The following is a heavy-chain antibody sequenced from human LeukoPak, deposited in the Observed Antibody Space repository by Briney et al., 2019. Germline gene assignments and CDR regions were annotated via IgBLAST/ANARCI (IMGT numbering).Heavy chain of an antibody. J-gene: IGHJ4*02. D-gene: IGHD5-12*01. V-gene: IGHV4-39*01. CDR1: GGSMGSHIYW. Sequence: SETLSLTCTVSGGSMGSHIYWWGWFRQPPGKGLAWIGSISFFGTTSYNPSLRSRVTISVDTSKKEFSLNLRSVTAADTAIYYCARLPSTDYSIDNWGQGTLVTVSS. CDR3: ARLPSTDYSIDN. CDR2: ISFFGTT.